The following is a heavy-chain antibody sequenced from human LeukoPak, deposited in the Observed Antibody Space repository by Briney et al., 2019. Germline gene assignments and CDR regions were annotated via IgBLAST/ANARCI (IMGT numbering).Heavy chain of an antibody. Sequence: GSLRLSCAASGFTFGSYAMSWIRQPPGKGLEWIAYIYYSGSTNYNPSLKSRVTISVDTSKNQFSLKLSSVTAADTAVYYCARDGFNDAFDVWGQGTMVTVSS. CDR2: IYYSGST. J-gene: IGHJ3*01. D-gene: IGHD3-10*01. CDR1: GFTFGSYA. V-gene: IGHV4-59*01. CDR3: ARDGFNDAFDV.